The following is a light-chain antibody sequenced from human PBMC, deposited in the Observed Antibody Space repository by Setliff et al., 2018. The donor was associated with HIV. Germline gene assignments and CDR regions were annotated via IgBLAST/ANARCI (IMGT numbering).Light chain of an antibody. Sequence: QSVLAQPPSASGTPGQRVTISCSGSSSNIGSNTVNWYQQLPGTAPKLLIYSNTQRPSGVPDRFSGSKSGTSASLAISGLQSEDEADYYCASWDDSLNVVAFGGGTKVTVL. CDR1: SSNIGSNT. CDR3: ASWDDSLNVVA. V-gene: IGLV1-44*01. CDR2: SNT. J-gene: IGLJ2*01.